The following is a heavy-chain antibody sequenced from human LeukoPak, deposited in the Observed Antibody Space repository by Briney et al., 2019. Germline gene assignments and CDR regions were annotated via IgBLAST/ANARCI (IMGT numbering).Heavy chain of an antibody. Sequence: GGSLQISCKGSGSSFTSYWIGWGRQVPGKGVEGMGIIYPRHSDTRYTPSFQGQLTISAPKSITTAYLQWSSLKASDTAMYYCARLREMATTYFVYWGQGTLVTVSS. V-gene: IGHV5-51*01. J-gene: IGHJ4*02. CDR3: ARLREMATTYFVY. D-gene: IGHD5-24*01. CDR2: IYPRHSDT. CDR1: GSSFTSYW.